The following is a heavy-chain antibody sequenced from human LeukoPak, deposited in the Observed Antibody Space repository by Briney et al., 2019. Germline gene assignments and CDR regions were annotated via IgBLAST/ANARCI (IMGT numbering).Heavy chain of an antibody. Sequence: GGSLRLSCAASGFTVSSNYMSWVRQAPGKGLEWVSVIYSGGSTYYADSVKGRFTISRDNSKNTLYLQMNSLRAEDTAVYYCGRSRRQWLDFDYWGQGTLVTVSS. CDR2: IYSGGST. CDR1: GFTVSSNY. J-gene: IGHJ4*02. CDR3: GRSRRQWLDFDY. D-gene: IGHD6-19*01. V-gene: IGHV3-53*01.